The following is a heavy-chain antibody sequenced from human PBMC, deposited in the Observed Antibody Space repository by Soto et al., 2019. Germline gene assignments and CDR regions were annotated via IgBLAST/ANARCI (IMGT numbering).Heavy chain of an antibody. V-gene: IGHV1-18*04. CDR1: GYTFTSYG. Sequence: QVQLVQSGAEVKNPGASVKVSCKASGYTFTSYGISWVRQAPGQGLEWMGWISAYNGNTNYAQKLQGRVPMTTDTPTSTAYMELRSLRSHDTAVYYCARDANYPRPVYYYYYGMDVWGQGTTVTVSS. J-gene: IGHJ6*02. CDR2: ISAYNGNT. D-gene: IGHD1-7*01. CDR3: ARDANYPRPVYYYYYGMDV.